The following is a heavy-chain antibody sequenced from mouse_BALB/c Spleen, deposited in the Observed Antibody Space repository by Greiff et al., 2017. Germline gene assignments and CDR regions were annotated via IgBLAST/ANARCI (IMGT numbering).Heavy chain of an antibody. CDR1: GFTFSSFG. CDR2: ISSGSSTI. CDR3: GYGNYAMDY. D-gene: IGHD2-10*02. Sequence: EVMLVESGGGLVQPGGSRKLSCAASGFTFSSFGMHWVRQAPEKGLEWVAYISSGSSTIYYADTVKGRFTISRDNPKNTLFLQMTSLRSEDTSMYYCGYGNYAMDYWGQGTSVTVSS. J-gene: IGHJ4*01. V-gene: IGHV5-17*02.